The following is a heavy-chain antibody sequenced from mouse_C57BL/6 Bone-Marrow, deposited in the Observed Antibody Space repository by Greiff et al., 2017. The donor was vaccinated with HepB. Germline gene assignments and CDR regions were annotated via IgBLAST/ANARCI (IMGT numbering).Heavy chain of an antibody. J-gene: IGHJ2*01. V-gene: IGHV1-82*01. CDR1: GYAFSSSW. CDR3: AILYDYDVLDY. D-gene: IGHD2-4*01. CDR2: IYPGDGDT. Sequence: VMLVESGSELVKPGASVKISCKASGYAFSSSWMNWVKQRPGKGLEWIGRIYPGDGDTNYNGKFKGKATLTADKSSSTAYMQLSSLTSEDSAVYFCAILYDYDVLDYWGQGTTLTVSS.